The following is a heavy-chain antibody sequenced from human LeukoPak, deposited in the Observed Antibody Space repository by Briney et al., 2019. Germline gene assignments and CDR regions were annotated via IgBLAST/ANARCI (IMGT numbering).Heavy chain of an antibody. CDR2: INQDGGEK. CDR3: ARDGYCSGGSCYAFDP. J-gene: IGHJ5*02. CDR1: GFTFSSYW. V-gene: IGHV3-7*01. D-gene: IGHD2-15*01. Sequence: GGSLRLSCAASGFTFSSYWMSWVRQAPGKGLEWVANINQDGGEKYYVDSVKGRFTISRDNAKNSLYLQMNSLGAEDTAVYYCARDGYCSGGSCYAFDPWGQGTLVTVSS.